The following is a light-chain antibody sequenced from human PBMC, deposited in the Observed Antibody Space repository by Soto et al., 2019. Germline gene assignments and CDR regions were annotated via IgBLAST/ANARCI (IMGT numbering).Light chain of an antibody. V-gene: IGKV1-39*01. CDR3: QQSYSTPQT. CDR1: QSISSY. CDR2: AAS. Sequence: DLQMTPSPSSLSASVRDKDTNTFPASQSISSYLNWYQQKPGKAPKLLIYAASSLQSGVPSRFSGSGSGTDFTLTISSLQPEDFATYYCQQSYSTPQTFGQGTKVDIK. J-gene: IGKJ1*01.